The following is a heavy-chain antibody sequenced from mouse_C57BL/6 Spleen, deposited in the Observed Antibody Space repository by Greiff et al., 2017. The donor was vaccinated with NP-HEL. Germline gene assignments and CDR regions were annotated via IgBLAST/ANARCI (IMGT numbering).Heavy chain of an antibody. D-gene: IGHD2-3*01. CDR2: ISRGSSTI. CDR3: ARGGYYSAWFAY. J-gene: IGHJ3*01. Sequence: EVQGVESGGGLVKPGGSLKLSCAASGFTFSDYGMHWVRQAPEQGLEWVAYISRGSSTIYYADTVKGRFTLSRDTATNTLYMQMTSLRSEDTAMYYCARGGYYSAWFAYWGQGTLVTVSA. CDR1: GFTFSDYG. V-gene: IGHV5-17*01.